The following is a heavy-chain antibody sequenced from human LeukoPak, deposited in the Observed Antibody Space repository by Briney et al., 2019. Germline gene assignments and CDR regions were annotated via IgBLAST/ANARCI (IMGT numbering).Heavy chain of an antibody. J-gene: IGHJ4*02. CDR2: FDPEYDET. D-gene: IGHD3-22*01. CDR3: ATDYYYDSSGSYYTFDY. Sequence: ASVKVSFKFSGYTLTELSMHWVRQAPAKGLEWMGGFDPEYDETYYAQKFQGRVTITEDTSTDKSYLDLSSMRSEDAAVYYCATDYYYDSSGSYYTFDYWGQGTLVTVSS. V-gene: IGHV1-24*01. CDR1: GYTLTELS.